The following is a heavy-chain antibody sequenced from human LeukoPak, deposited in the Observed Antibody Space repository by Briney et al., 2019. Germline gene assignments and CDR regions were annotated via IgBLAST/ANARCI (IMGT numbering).Heavy chain of an antibody. CDR1: AFTFSSYA. Sequence: GGSLRFSCAASAFTFSSYAMSWVRQAPGKGLEWVSGISGSGGSTYYADSVKGRFTISRDNSKNTLYLQMNSLTPEDTAVYYCARKVVVVAATDWFDPWGQGTLVTVSP. D-gene: IGHD2-15*01. V-gene: IGHV3-23*01. CDR3: ARKVVVVAATDWFDP. J-gene: IGHJ5*02. CDR2: ISGSGGST.